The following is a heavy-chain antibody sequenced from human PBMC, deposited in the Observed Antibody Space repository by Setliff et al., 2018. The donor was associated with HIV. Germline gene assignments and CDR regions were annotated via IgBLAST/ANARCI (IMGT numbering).Heavy chain of an antibody. V-gene: IGHV7-4-1*01. CDR3: ARYGSDWFFDL. CDR2: INTETGTP. CDR1: GYTFTTFG. D-gene: IGHD4-17*01. Sequence: ASVKVSCKASGYTFTTFGLSWVRQAPGQGLEWMGWINTETGTPMYAQGFTGRFVFSLDTSISTAYLQIDSLNAEDTAIYYCARYGSDWFFDLWGRGTLVTVSS. J-gene: IGHJ2*01.